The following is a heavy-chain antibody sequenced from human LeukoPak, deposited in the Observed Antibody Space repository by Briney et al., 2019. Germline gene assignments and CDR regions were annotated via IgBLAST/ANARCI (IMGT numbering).Heavy chain of an antibody. CDR3: ARGARPPHYYYYMDV. J-gene: IGHJ6*03. D-gene: IGHD5-12*01. CDR1: GGTFNSYG. Sequence: GASVKVSCKASGGTFNSYGITWVRQAPGQGLEWMGGIIPILGTANYAQKFQGRVTITADKSTSTAYMELSSLRSEDTAVYYCARGARPPHYYYYMDVWGKGTTVTVSS. CDR2: IIPILGTA. V-gene: IGHV1-69*10.